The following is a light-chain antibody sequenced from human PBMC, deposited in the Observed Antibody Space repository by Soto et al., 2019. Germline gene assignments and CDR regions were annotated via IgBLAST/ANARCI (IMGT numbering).Light chain of an antibody. CDR1: SSDVGGYNY. J-gene: IGLJ1*01. V-gene: IGLV2-14*01. CDR2: DVS. Sequence: QSALTQPASVSGSPGQSITISCTGTSSDVGGYNYVSWYQQHPGKAPKLMIYDVSNRPSGVSNRFSGSKSGNTASLTISGLQAEDEADYYCSSYTSSPTHVFGTGTKLTVL. CDR3: SSYTSSPTHV.